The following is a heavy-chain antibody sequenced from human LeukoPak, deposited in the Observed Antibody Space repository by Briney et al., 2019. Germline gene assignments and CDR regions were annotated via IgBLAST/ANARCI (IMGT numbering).Heavy chain of an antibody. D-gene: IGHD3-3*01. J-gene: IGHJ4*02. CDR3: ARVPVLRFLEWLLPYYFDY. V-gene: IGHV1-8*03. CDR1: GETVTSYD. CDR2: MNPNSGNT. Sequence: GASVKVSCKASGETVTSYDINWVRQATGQGLEWMGWMNPNSGNTGYAQKFQGRVTITRNTSISTAYMELSSLRSEDTAVYYCARVPVLRFLEWLLPYYFDYWGQGTLVTVSS.